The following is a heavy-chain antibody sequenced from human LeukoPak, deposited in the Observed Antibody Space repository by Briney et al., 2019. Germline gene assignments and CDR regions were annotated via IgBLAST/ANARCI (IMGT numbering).Heavy chain of an antibody. Sequence: GESLKISCTASGYSFTNYWTGWVRQMPGKGLEWMGVINPADSETRYSPSFQGPVTISADKSMNTAYLQWTTVQASDTAMYYCARRAYSTQGYFDYWGQGTLVTVSS. J-gene: IGHJ4*02. CDR3: ARRAYSTQGYFDY. D-gene: IGHD4-11*01. CDR2: INPADSET. CDR1: GYSFTNYW. V-gene: IGHV5-51*01.